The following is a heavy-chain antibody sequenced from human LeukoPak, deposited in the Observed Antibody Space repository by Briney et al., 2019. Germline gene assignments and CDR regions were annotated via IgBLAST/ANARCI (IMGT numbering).Heavy chain of an antibody. CDR1: GYTFTGYY. CDR3: ARDSLRLYYGSESYYYFDY. Sequence: ASVKVSCKASGYTFTGYYMHWVRQAPGQGGGWMGWINLNSGGTNYAQKFQGRVTMTRDTSISTAYMELSRLRSDDAAVYYCARDSLRLYYGSESYYYFDYWGQGTLVTVSS. D-gene: IGHD3-10*01. J-gene: IGHJ4*02. V-gene: IGHV1-2*02. CDR2: INLNSGGT.